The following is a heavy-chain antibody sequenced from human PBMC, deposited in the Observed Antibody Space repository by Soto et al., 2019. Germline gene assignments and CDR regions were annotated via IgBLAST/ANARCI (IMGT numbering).Heavy chain of an antibody. D-gene: IGHD6-13*01. CDR2: IIPMFDIA. J-gene: IGHJ3*02. CDR3: TRGSWSAEVFDI. V-gene: IGHV1-69*02. Sequence: QVQLVQSGVEVKKPGSSVKVSCKASGGSFRTYTIFWVRQAPGQGLEWMGRIIPMFDIANYAQKFQGRVTFNADKSTGTVYMEMISLTSDDTAIYFCTRGSWSAEVFDIWGQGTLVTVSS. CDR1: GGSFRTYT.